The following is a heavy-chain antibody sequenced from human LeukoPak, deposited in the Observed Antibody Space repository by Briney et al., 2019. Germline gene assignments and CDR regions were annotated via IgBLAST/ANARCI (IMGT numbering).Heavy chain of an antibody. D-gene: IGHD5-12*01. J-gene: IGHJ4*02. CDR2: INWNGGST. CDR1: GFTFDDYG. V-gene: IGHV3-20*04. CDR3: ARAPGGYDFYRAAEFDY. Sequence: GGSLRLSCAASGFTFDDYGMSWVRQAPGKGLEWVSGINWNGGSTGYADSVKGRFTISRDNAKNSLYLKMNSLRAEDTALYYCARAPGGYDFYRAAEFDYWGQGTLVTVSS.